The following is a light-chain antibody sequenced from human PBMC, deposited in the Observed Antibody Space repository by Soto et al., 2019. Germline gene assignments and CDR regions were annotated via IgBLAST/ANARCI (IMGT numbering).Light chain of an antibody. Sequence: QSALTQPASVSGSPGQSITISCTGTSSDVGSNNNLVSWYQQHPGKALNAMMYEAHQRPSGVSNRFSGSKSGNTASLTISGLQAEDDSDYDCCSDTRGNTLFGSGTKVTVL. J-gene: IGLJ1*01. CDR2: EAH. CDR3: CSDTRGNTL. V-gene: IGLV2-23*01. CDR1: SSDVGSNNNL.